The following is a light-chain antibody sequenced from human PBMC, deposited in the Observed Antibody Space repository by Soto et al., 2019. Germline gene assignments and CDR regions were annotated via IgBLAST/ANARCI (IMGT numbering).Light chain of an antibody. CDR2: AAS. CDR3: QRYDNWPLT. J-gene: IGKJ4*01. V-gene: IGKV1-39*01. Sequence: DIQMTQSPSSLSASVGDRVTITCRASQSISSYLNWYQQKPGKAPKLLIDAASSLQSGVPSRFSGSGSGTEFSLTISSLQSEDFAVYFCQRYDNWPLTFGGGTKVDIK. CDR1: QSISSY.